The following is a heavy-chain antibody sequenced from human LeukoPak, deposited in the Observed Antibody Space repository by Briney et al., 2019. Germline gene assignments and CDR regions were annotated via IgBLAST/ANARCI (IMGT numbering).Heavy chain of an antibody. D-gene: IGHD3-10*01. V-gene: IGHV4-34*01. Sequence: SETLSLTCAVYGGSFSGYYWSWIRQPPGKGLEWIGEINHSGSTNYNPSLKSRVTISVDTSKNQFSLKLSSVTAADTAVYYCARHRLTPALGSGSYNRWLIDYWGQGTLVTVSS. J-gene: IGHJ4*02. CDR1: GGSFSGYY. CDR2: INHSGST. CDR3: ARHRLTPALGSGSYNRWLIDY.